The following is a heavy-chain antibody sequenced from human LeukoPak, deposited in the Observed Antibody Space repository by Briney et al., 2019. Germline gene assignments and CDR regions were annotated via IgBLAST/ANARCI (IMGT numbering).Heavy chain of an antibody. CDR1: GGSISSYY. J-gene: IGHJ4*02. CDR2: IYSSGST. CDR3: ARELGYGYDY. D-gene: IGHD5-18*01. V-gene: IGHV4-59*01. Sequence: SETLSLTCTVSGGSISSYYWTWIRQPPGKALEWIGYIYSSGSTNYNPSLKSRVTMSVDTSKNQFFLNPRSVTSADTAVYYCARELGYGYDYWGQGTLVTVSS.